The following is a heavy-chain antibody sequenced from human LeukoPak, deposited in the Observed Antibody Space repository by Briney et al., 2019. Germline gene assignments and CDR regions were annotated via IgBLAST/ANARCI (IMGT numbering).Heavy chain of an antibody. V-gene: IGHV3-48*03. CDR1: GFTFSRYE. D-gene: IGHD5-24*01. J-gene: IGHJ4*02. CDR2: ISSSGTTI. Sequence: PGGSLRLSCAASGFTFSRYEIHWVRQAPGKGLEWVSYISSSGTTIYYADSVKGRFTISRDNAKNSLYLQMNSLRAEDTAVYYCARASRDGYKGYFDYWGQGTLVTVSS. CDR3: ARASRDGYKGYFDY.